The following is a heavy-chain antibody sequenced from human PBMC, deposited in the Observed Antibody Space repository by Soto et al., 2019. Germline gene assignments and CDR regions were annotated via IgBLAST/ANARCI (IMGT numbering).Heavy chain of an antibody. CDR3: ARDYTGRGYFDH. CDR2: VNPSGGSA. Sequence: QVQLVQSGAEVKKPGASVKVSCKTSGYIFTAYSMHWVRQAPGQGLEWMGVVNPSGGSAHYAQSFEGRVTLTRDTSTSTFYMELRSLRSGDTALYYCARDYTGRGYFDHWGQGSLVTVSS. J-gene: IGHJ4*02. V-gene: IGHV1-46*01. CDR1: GYIFTAYS. D-gene: IGHD2-8*02.